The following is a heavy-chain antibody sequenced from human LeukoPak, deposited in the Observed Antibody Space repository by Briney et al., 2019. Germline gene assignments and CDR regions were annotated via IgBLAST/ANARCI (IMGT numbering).Heavy chain of an antibody. CDR3: AKGPRGTVTYFDY. V-gene: IGHV3-33*03. D-gene: IGHD4-17*01. J-gene: IGHJ4*02. Sequence: HSGRSLRLSCAASGFTFNTYGMHWVRQAPGKGLEWVALIWYDGSNKYYADSVKGRFTISRDNAKNSLYLQMNSLRAEDTALYYCAKGPRGTVTYFDYWGQGTLVTVSS. CDR1: GFTFNTYG. CDR2: IWYDGSNK.